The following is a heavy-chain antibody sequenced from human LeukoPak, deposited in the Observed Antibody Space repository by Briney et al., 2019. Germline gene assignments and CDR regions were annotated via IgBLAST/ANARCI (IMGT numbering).Heavy chain of an antibody. CDR2: INPNSGGT. J-gene: IGHJ3*02. Sequence: ASVKVSCKASGYTSTANYMHWVRQAPGQGLEWMGWINPNSGGTNYAQNFQGRVTMTRDTSISTAYMELSRLTSDDTAVYYCASYFESSGYYAFDIWGQGTLVTVSS. CDR1: GYTSTANY. V-gene: IGHV1-2*02. D-gene: IGHD3-22*01. CDR3: ASYFESSGYYAFDI.